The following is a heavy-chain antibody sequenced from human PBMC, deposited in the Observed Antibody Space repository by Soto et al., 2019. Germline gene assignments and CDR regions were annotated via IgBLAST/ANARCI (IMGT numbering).Heavy chain of an antibody. CDR3: ARGAVVVVAATTAPYSYYYMDV. D-gene: IGHD2-15*01. CDR2: MNPNSGNT. V-gene: IGHV1-8*01. Sequence: VRQATGQGLEWMGWMNPNSGNTGYAQKFQGRVTMNRNTSISTAYMELSSLRSGDTAVYYCARGAVVVVAATTAPYSYYYMDVWGKGITVT. J-gene: IGHJ6*03.